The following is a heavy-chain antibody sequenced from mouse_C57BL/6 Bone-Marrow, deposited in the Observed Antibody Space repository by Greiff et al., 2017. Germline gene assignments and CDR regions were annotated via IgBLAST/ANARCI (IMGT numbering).Heavy chain of an antibody. Sequence: EVKLMESGPGMVKPSQSLSLTCTVTGYSITSGYDWHWIRHFPGNKLEWMGYISYSGSTNYNPSLKSRISITHDTSKNHFFLKLNSVTTEDTATYYCARHNYGSSYGYFDVWGTGTTVTVSS. CDR1: GYSITSGYD. V-gene: IGHV3-1*01. J-gene: IGHJ1*03. CDR2: ISYSGST. CDR3: ARHNYGSSYGYFDV. D-gene: IGHD1-1*01.